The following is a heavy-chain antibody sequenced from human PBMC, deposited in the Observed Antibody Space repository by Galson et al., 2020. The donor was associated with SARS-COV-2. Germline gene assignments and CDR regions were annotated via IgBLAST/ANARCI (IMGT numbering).Heavy chain of an antibody. J-gene: IGHJ5*02. V-gene: IGHV1-2*02. Sequence: ASVKVSCTSSGYTFLGHYIHWVRQAPGQGLAWLGWIHPASGGTDFAQKFQGRVILTTDSSVNTAYMELIGLRSDDTALYYCAREKIAVAGIRVGLDAWGQGTLVTVSS. CDR3: AREKIAVAGIRVGLDA. D-gene: IGHD6-19*01. CDR1: GYTFLGHY. CDR2: IHPASGGT.